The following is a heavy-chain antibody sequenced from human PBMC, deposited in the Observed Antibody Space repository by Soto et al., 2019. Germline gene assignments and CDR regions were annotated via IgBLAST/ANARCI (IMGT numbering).Heavy chain of an antibody. CDR3: AKDTMVATKLEPATNYYYYYGMDV. CDR2: ISWDGGST. CDR1: GFTFDDYT. V-gene: IGHV3-43*01. Sequence: PGGSLRLSCAASGFTFDDYTMHWVRQAPGKGLEWVSLISWDGGSTYYADSVKGRFTISRDNSKNSLYLQMNSLRTEDTALYYCAKDTMVATKLEPATNYYYYYGMDVWGQGTTVTVSS. D-gene: IGHD5-12*01. J-gene: IGHJ6*02.